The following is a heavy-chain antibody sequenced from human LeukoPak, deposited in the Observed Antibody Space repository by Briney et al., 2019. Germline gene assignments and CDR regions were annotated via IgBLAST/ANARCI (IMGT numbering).Heavy chain of an antibody. J-gene: IGHJ6*03. CDR2: IYYSGST. D-gene: IGHD2-2*01. V-gene: IGHV4-59*01. CDR3: ARGAYSSTGGGYYYYYMDV. CDR1: GGSISSYY. Sequence: SETLSLTCTVSGGSISSYYWSWIRQPPGKGLEWIGYIYYSGSTNYNPSLKSRVTMSVDTSKNQFSLKLSSVTAADTAVYYCARGAYSSTGGGYYYYYMDVWGKGTTVTVSS.